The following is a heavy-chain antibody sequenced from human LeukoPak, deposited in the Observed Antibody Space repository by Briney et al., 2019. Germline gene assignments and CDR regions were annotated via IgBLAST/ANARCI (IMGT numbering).Heavy chain of an antibody. D-gene: IGHD2-8*01. V-gene: IGHV1-69*04. Sequence: SVKVSCKASGGTFSSYAISWVRQPPGQGLEWMGRIIPILGIANYAQKFQGRVTITADKSTSTAYMELSSLRSEDTAVYYCARVATAPGYCTNGVCHVNPDSGQYFQHWGQGTLVTVSS. CDR3: ARVATAPGYCTNGVCHVNPDSGQYFQH. J-gene: IGHJ1*01. CDR2: IIPILGIA. CDR1: GGTFSSYA.